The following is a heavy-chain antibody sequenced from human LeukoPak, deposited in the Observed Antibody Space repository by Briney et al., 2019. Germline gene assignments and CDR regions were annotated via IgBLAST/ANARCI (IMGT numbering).Heavy chain of an antibody. D-gene: IGHD1-26*01. CDR3: AAGREWELPTDY. Sequence: SETLSLTCTVSGGSISSYYWSWIRQPPGKGLEWIGYIYYSGSTNYNPSLKSRVTISVDTSKNQFSLKLSSVTAADTAVYYCAAGREWELPTDYWGQGTLVTVSS. CDR1: GGSISSYY. CDR2: IYYSGST. J-gene: IGHJ4*02. V-gene: IGHV4-59*08.